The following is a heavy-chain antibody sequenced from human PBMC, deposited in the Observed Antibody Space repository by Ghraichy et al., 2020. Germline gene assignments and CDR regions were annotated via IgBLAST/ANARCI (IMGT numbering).Heavy chain of an antibody. J-gene: IGHJ6*02. CDR3: ARASMVVRFYYYDGMDV. V-gene: IGHV3-48*02. CDR2: ITSTSRSI. D-gene: IGHD2-21*01. CDR1: GFTFSSYN. Sequence: GESLNISCVGSGFTFSSYNMNWVRQSPGKGLEWVSYITSTSRSIFYADSVKGRFTISRDNAKNSLSLQMNSLRDEDTAVYYCARASMVVRFYYYDGMDVWGQGTTVTVSS.